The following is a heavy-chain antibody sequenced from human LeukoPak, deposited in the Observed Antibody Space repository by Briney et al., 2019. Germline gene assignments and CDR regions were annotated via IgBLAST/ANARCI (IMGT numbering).Heavy chain of an antibody. CDR3: ARSDTVNAIRHLYYLDF. CDR1: GFGFSVYS. V-gene: IGHV3-21*06. Sequence: GGSLRLSCAASGFGFSVYSINWVRQAPGKGLEWVSYINSGSSYIRYADSLKGRFIISGDNAKNSLYLQMNSLRADDTAVYYGARSDTVNAIRHLYYLDFWGQGTLVTVSS. CDR2: INSGSSYI. D-gene: IGHD2-8*01. J-gene: IGHJ4*02.